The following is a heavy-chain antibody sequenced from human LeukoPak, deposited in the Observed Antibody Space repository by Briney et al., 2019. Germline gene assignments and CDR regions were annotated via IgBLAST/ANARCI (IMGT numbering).Heavy chain of an antibody. Sequence: PGGSLRLSCAASGFTFDDYGMSWVRQAPGKGLEWVSGINWNGGSTGYADSVKGQFTISRDNAKNSLYLQMNSLRAEDTALYYCARDCSGGSCQVRDYWGQGTLVTVSS. CDR2: INWNGGST. V-gene: IGHV3-20*04. J-gene: IGHJ4*02. CDR3: ARDCSGGSCQVRDY. CDR1: GFTFDDYG. D-gene: IGHD2-15*01.